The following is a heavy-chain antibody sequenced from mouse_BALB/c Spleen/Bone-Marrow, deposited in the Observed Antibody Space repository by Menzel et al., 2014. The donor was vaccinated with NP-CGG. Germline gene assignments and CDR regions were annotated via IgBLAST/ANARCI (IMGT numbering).Heavy chain of an antibody. CDR1: GYSFTNYY. D-gene: IGHD1-1*01. CDR3: TRSNYGYWYFDV. Sequence: VKLQESGAELVKPGASVKLSCKASGYSFTNYYMYWVKRRPGRGLEWIGEINPSNGGTNFNEKFKNKATLTVDKSSSTAYMQLSSLTSEDSAVYYCTRSNYGYWYFDVWGAGTTVTVSS. CDR2: INPSNGGT. J-gene: IGHJ1*01. V-gene: IGHV1S81*02.